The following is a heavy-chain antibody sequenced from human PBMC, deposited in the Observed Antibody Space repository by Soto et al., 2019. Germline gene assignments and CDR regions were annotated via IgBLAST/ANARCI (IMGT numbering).Heavy chain of an antibody. CDR2: IYHSGST. CDR3: ARREYSFGSFDY. V-gene: IGHV4-39*01. D-gene: IGHD5-18*01. Sequence: SETLSLTCPVSGGSIISSGYYWGWIRQPPGKGLEWIGSIYHSGSTYQNSSLKSRLTMSVDTSKNQFSLKLSSVTAADTAVYYCARREYSFGSFDYWGQGTLVTVSS. J-gene: IGHJ4*02. CDR1: GGSIISSGYY.